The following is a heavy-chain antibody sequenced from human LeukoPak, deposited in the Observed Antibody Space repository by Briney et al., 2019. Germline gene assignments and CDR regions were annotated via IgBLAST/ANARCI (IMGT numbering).Heavy chain of an antibody. V-gene: IGHV3-21*01. CDR2: ISYSSSNI. J-gene: IGHJ3*02. Sequence: PGGSLRLSCEGSGFTFGDYGVGWFRQAPGKGLEWVSSISYSSSNIYYADSVKGRFTISGDNAKNSLYLQMNSLRVEDTAVYYCARDQDRAFDIWGQGTMVTVSS. CDR1: GFTFGDYG. CDR3: ARDQDRAFDI.